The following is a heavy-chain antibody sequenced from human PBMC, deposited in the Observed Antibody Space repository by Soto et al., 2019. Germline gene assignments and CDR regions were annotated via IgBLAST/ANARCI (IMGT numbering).Heavy chain of an antibody. D-gene: IGHD3-3*01. J-gene: IGHJ6*02. CDR2: ISYDGSNK. CDR1: GFTFSSYA. V-gene: IGHV3-30-3*01. CDR3: ARDLTIFGVVIYAYGMDV. Sequence: PGGSLRLSCAASGFTFSSYAMHWVRQAPGKGLEWVAVISYDGSNKYYADSVKGRFTISRDNSKNTLYLQMNSLRAEDTAVYYCARDLTIFGVVIYAYGMDVWGQGTTVTVSS.